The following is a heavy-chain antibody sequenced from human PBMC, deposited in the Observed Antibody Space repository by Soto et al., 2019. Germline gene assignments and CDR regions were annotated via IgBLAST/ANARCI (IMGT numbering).Heavy chain of an antibody. V-gene: IGHV3-30*03. D-gene: IGHD6-19*01. CDR3: ARDVDISGWYYSLP. J-gene: IGHJ1*01. CDR1: GFTFSNFG. CDR2: ISYDGTNN. Sequence: GGSLRLCCAASGFTFSNFGIHWVRQASGKGLEWVAIISYDGTNNYYTDSVKGRLTISSDNSKNTLYLQMNSLRAEDTARYFCARDVDISGWYYSLPWGEGILVTVSS.